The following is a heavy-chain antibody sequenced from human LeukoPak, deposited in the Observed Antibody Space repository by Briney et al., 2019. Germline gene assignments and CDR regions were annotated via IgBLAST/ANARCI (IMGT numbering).Heavy chain of an antibody. CDR2: ISDTGNT. J-gene: IGHJ5*02. D-gene: IGHD3-22*01. V-gene: IGHV3-23*01. Sequence: GGSLRLSCAASGFTLSSYAMSWVRQAPGKGLEWVSAISDTGNTYHADSVKGRFTISRDNSKNTLYLQMNSLRAEDTAVYYCARLIKTYYYDSSGYNWFDPWGQGTLVTVSS. CDR3: ARLIKTYYYDSSGYNWFDP. CDR1: GFTLSSYA.